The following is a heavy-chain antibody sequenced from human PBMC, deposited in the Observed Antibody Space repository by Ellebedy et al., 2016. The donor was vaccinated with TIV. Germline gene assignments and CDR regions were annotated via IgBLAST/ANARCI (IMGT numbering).Heavy chain of an antibody. Sequence: GESLKISCAASGFTFSAICMSWVRQAPGKGLEWVANIKEDGSEKYYVDSVKGRFTISRDNAKNSLYLQMNSLRAEDTAVYYCAQRGADYWGQGTPVTVSS. D-gene: IGHD3-16*01. CDR2: IKEDGSEK. CDR3: AQRGADY. CDR1: GFTFSAIC. V-gene: IGHV3-7*03. J-gene: IGHJ4*02.